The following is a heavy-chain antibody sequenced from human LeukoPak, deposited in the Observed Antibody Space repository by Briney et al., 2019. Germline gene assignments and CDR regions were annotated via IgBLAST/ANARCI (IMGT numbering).Heavy chain of an antibody. D-gene: IGHD6-19*01. Sequence: PGGSLRLSCAASGFTFSSHAMSWVRQAPGKGLEWASAISGSGGSTCYADSVKGRFTISRDKSKNTLYLQMNSLRAEDTAVYYCAKGLAVAGHFDYWGQGTLVTVSS. J-gene: IGHJ4*02. V-gene: IGHV3-23*01. CDR2: ISGSGGST. CDR3: AKGLAVAGHFDY. CDR1: GFTFSSHA.